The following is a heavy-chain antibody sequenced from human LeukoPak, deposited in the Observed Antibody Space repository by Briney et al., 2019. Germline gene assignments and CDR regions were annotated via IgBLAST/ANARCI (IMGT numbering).Heavy chain of an antibody. CDR2: IYYSGFT. J-gene: IGHJ3*02. CDR3: ARERTVTDAFDI. CDR1: GGSISNYY. Sequence: SETLSLTCTVSGGSISNYYWTWIRQPPGKGLEWIGYIYYSGFTNYNPSLKSRVTISVDTSKNQFSLKLSFVTAADTAVYYCARERTVTDAFDIWGQGKMVTVSS. D-gene: IGHD4-17*01. V-gene: IGHV4-59*01.